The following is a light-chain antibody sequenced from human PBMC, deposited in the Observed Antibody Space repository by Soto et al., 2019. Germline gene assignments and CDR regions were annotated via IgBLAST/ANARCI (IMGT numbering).Light chain of an antibody. Sequence: IVMTQSPATLSVSPGERATLSCRASQNIYSNVAWYQQRPGQAPRLLIYRASTRAPGIPARFSGIGSGTDFTLTISRLAPEDFAVYYCQQYGSSPTFGGGTKVDI. CDR2: RAS. J-gene: IGKJ4*01. V-gene: IGKV3-15*01. CDR1: QNIYSN. CDR3: QQYGSSPT.